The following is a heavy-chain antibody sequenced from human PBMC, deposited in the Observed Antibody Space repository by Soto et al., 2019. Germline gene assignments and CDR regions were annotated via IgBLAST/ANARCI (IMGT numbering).Heavy chain of an antibody. V-gene: IGHV4-59*02. D-gene: IGHD1-26*01. CDR2: MYFGGSF. J-gene: IGHJ5*02. CDR3: ATQEVGGSYVYTFDP. CDR1: GASVSHGY. Sequence: SETLSLTCNVSGASVSHGYWSWIRQPPGKGLEWIGFMYFGGSFNYNPSLTSRATISVETSKNQFSLKLTSVTASDTAVYYCATQEVGGSYVYTFDPWGQGTLVTVSS.